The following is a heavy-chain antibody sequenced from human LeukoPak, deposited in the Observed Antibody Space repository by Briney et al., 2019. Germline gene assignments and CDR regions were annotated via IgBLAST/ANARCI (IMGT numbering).Heavy chain of an antibody. CDR1: GGTFSSYA. J-gene: IGHJ4*02. D-gene: IGHD1-26*01. Sequence: SVKVSCTASGGTFSSYAISWVRQAPGQGLEWMGGIIPIFGTANYAQKFQGRVTITAGESTSTAYMELSSLRSEDTAVYYCAATSYGHYWGQGTLVTVSS. CDR2: IIPIFGTA. V-gene: IGHV1-69*13. CDR3: AATSYGHY.